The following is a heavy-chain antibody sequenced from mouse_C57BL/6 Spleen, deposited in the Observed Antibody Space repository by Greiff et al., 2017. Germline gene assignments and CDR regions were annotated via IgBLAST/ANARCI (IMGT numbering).Heavy chain of an antibody. CDR1: GFTFSSYG. J-gene: IGHJ2*01. CDR2: ISSGGSYT. Sequence: EVMLVESGGDLVKPGGSLKLSCAASGFTFSSYGMSWVRQTPDKRLEWVATISSGGSYTYNPDSVKGRFTISRDNAKNTLYLQMSSLKSEDQAMYYGASYYSNNYFDYWGQGTTLTVSS. CDR3: ASYYSNNYFDY. D-gene: IGHD2-5*01. V-gene: IGHV5-6*01.